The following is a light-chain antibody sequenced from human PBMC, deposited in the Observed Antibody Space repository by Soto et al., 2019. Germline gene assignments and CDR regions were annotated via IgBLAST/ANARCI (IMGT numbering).Light chain of an antibody. V-gene: IGKV3-20*01. CDR3: QQYGRSPT. CDR1: QSLSTRY. J-gene: IGKJ5*01. CDR2: GAS. Sequence: EIVLTQSPGTLSLFPGERATLSFRASQSLSTRYLAWYQQKPGQAPRILSYGASSRATGITDRFRVSGYVTVFTLTISRLAPEDFAVYYCQQYGRSPTFGQGTRLEIK.